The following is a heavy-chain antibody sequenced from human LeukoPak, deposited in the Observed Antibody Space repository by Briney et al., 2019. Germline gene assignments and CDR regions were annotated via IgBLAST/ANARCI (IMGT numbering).Heavy chain of an antibody. CDR1: GYTFTSYG. D-gene: IGHD2-21*01. J-gene: IGHJ4*02. V-gene: IGHV1-18*01. CDR2: SRAYNVNT. Sequence: ASVKASCKASGYTFTSYGISWVRQAPRQRLEWMGGSRAYNVNTNYAQKLQGRVTMNTDTSTSTAYMELRSLRSDDPAVYYCARQILLGLDDYWGQGTLVTVSS. CDR3: ARQILLGLDDY.